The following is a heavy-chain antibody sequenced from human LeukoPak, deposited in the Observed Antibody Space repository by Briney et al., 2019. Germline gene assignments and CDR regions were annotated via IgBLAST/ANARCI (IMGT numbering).Heavy chain of an antibody. V-gene: IGHV3-7*01. Sequence: GGSLRLSCAASGFIFSDYWLSWVRQAPGKGLEWVANIKPDGSEKYYVDSVEGRFTISRDNAKNSLYLQMNSLRAEDTAVYYCARDISCFDYWGQGTLVTFSS. CDR2: IKPDGSEK. CDR1: GFIFSDYW. J-gene: IGHJ4*02. CDR3: ARDISCFDY.